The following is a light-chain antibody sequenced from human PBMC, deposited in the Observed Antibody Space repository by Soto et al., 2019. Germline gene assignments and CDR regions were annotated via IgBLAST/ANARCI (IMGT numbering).Light chain of an antibody. Sequence: VMTQSPATLSVSPGERATLSCRASQNVGRNLAWYQQKPCQPPRLLIFGASTRAPGVPARFSGSGSATEFPITISSLQSEDCAVYYCQQYDNWPPTTFGQGTKVEIK. J-gene: IGKJ1*01. CDR2: GAS. CDR1: QNVGRN. V-gene: IGKV3-15*01. CDR3: QQYDNWPPTT.